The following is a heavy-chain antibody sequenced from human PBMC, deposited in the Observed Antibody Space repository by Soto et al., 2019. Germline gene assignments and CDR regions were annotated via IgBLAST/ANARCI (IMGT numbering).Heavy chain of an antibody. V-gene: IGHV4-4*02. Sequence: QVQLQESGPGLVKPSGTLSLTCAVSGDSISSGNWWSWVRQPPEKGLEWIGEIYHSGSTNYNPSLKSRVTISVDKSKNEFSRRLSSVTAADTAVYYCARGGYGSGSYVYWGQGTLVTVSS. D-gene: IGHD3-10*01. CDR2: IYHSGST. CDR3: ARGGYGSGSYVY. CDR1: GDSISSGNW. J-gene: IGHJ4*02.